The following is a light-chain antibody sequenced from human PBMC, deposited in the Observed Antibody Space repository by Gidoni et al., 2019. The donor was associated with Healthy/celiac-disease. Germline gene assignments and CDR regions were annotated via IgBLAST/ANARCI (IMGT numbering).Light chain of an antibody. CDR3: QQYNSYSWT. V-gene: IGKV1-5*03. CDR1: QSISSR. CDR2: KAS. Sequence: DIQMTQSPSTLSASVGDRVTITCRASQSISSRLAWYQQKPGKAPKLLIYKASSLESGFPSRFSGSGSGTEFTLTISSLQPDDFATYYCQQYNSYSWTFGQGTKVEIK. J-gene: IGKJ1*01.